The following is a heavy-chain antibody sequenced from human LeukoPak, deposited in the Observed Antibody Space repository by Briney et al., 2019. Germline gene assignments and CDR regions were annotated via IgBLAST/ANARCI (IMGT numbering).Heavy chain of an antibody. CDR1: GFTFSNYN. CDR2: ISSDGSKV. Sequence: GGSLRLSCAASGFTFSNYNMNWVRQAPGKGLEWVALISSDGSKVYYADSVKGRFTISRDNSKNTLYLQMNSLRAEDTAVYYCARDLRSTDDSYWGQGTLVTVSS. CDR3: ARDLRSTDDSY. D-gene: IGHD2-2*01. J-gene: IGHJ4*02. V-gene: IGHV3-30*03.